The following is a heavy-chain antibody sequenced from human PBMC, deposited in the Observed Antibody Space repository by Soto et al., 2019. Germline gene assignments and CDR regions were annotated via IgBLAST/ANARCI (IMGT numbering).Heavy chain of an antibody. V-gene: IGHV3-48*02. Sequence: GGSLRLSCAASGFTFSSYSMNWVRQAPGKGLEWVSYISSSSSTIYYADSVKGRFTISRGNAKNSLYLQMNSLRDEDTAVYYCARDPLGTPPVITMVRGVIPVNYGMDVWGQGTTVTVSS. J-gene: IGHJ6*02. CDR3: ARDPLGTPPVITMVRGVIPVNYGMDV. CDR1: GFTFSSYS. D-gene: IGHD3-10*01. CDR2: ISSSSSTI.